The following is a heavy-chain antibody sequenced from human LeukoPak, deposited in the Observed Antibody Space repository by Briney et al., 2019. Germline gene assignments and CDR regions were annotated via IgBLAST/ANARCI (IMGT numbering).Heavy chain of an antibody. V-gene: IGHV4-61*09. D-gene: IGHD3-3*01. CDR1: GDSISSGSYY. CDR2: IYTSGST. J-gene: IGHJ4*02. CDR3: ARAGTVFGVAYFDY. Sequence: SETLSLTCTVSGDSISSGSYYWSWIRQPAGKGLEWIGHIYTSGSTNYSPSLKSRVTISIATSKTQFSLRLSSVTAADTAVYFCARAGTVFGVAYFDYWGQGTLVTVSS.